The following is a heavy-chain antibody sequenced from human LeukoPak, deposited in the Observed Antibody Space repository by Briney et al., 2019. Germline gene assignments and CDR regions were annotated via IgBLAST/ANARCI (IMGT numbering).Heavy chain of an antibody. CDR1: GYSVRRGYF. D-gene: IGHD6-13*01. J-gene: IGHJ4*02. V-gene: IGHV4-38-2*02. Sequence: SETLSLTCSVSGYSVRRGYFWGWIRQPPGKGLEWIGYIYYSGSTYYNPSLKSRVTISVDTSKDQFSLKLSSVTAADTAVYYCAREAAAGSCIDYWGQGTLVTVSS. CDR2: IYYSGST. CDR3: AREAAAGSCIDY.